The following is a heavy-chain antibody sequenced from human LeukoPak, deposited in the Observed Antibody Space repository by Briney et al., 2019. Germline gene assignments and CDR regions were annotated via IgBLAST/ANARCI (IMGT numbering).Heavy chain of an antibody. Sequence: PGGSLRLSCAASGFTFSSYSMNWVRQAPGKGLEWVSSISSSSSYIYYADSVKGRFTISRDNAKNSLHLQMNSLRAEDTAVYYCARGGEMATIKGVYYFDYWGQGTLVTVSS. J-gene: IGHJ4*02. CDR3: ARGGEMATIKGVYYFDY. CDR2: ISSSSSYI. CDR1: GFTFSSYS. D-gene: IGHD5-24*01. V-gene: IGHV3-21*01.